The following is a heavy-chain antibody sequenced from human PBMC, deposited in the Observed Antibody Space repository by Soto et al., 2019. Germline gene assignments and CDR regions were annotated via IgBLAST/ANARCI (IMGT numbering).Heavy chain of an antibody. D-gene: IGHD5-12*01. CDR1: GGSISSSSYY. CDR2: IYYSGST. V-gene: IGHV4-39*01. Sequence: PSETLSLTCTVSGGSISSSSYYWGWIRQPPGKGLEWIGSIYYSGSTYYNPSLKSRVTISVDTSKNQFSLKLSSVTTADTAMYYCARIEMASIKWGRGTLVTVSS. CDR3: ARIEMASIK. J-gene: IGHJ4*02.